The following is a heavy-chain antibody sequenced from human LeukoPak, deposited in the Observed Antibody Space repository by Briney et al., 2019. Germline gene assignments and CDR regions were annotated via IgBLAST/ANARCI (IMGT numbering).Heavy chain of an antibody. CDR1: GGTFSSYA. CDR3: AVRGIVVVTANFDY. D-gene: IGHD2-21*02. V-gene: IGHV1-69*13. J-gene: IGHJ4*02. CDR2: IIPIFGTA. Sequence: ASVKVSCKASGGTFSSYAISWVRQAPGQGLEWMGGIIPIFGTANYAQKFQGRVTITADESTSTAYMGLSSLRSEDTAVYYCAVRGIVVVTANFDYWGQGTLVTVSS.